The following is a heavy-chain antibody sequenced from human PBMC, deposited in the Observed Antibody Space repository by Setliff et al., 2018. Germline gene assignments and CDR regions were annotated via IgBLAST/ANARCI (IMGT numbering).Heavy chain of an antibody. V-gene: IGHV1-3*01. J-gene: IGHJ4*02. CDR1: GYTSTTYA. D-gene: IGHD1-26*01. CDR3: ARGDVYSGSYYHFDY. Sequence: ASVKVSCKASGYTSTTYAIHGVRQAPGQGLEWMGWINDGNGNLSYSQNFQGRVTIPRDTSASTAYMELSSLTFEDTAIYYCARGDVYSGSYYHFDYWGQGTLVTVSS. CDR2: INDGNGNL.